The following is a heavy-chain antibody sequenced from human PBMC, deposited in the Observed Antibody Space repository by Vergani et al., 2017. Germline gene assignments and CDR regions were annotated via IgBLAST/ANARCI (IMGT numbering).Heavy chain of an antibody. CDR1: GFSFGSYG. CDR3: VKNRGASIVFDD. D-gene: IGHD2-2*01. CDR2: LRDDGTTK. Sequence: QVQLVASGGGLVRPGGSLRLSCAASGFSFGSYGMHWVRVRQAPGKGLEWLEYLRDDGTTKQYADSVKGRFTISRDNSKNMLYLQMDSLRPEDTDMFYCVKNRGASIVFDDWVQGTQVTVSS. V-gene: IGHV3-30*02. J-gene: IGHJ4*02.